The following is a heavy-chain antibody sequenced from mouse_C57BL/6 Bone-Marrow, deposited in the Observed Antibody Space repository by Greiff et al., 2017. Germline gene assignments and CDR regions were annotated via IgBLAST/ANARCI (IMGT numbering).Heavy chain of an antibody. J-gene: IGHJ2*01. V-gene: IGHV5-4*03. D-gene: IGHD1-1*01. CDR2: ISDGGSYT. CDR3: ITTVVARGYYFDY. Sequence: EVMLVESGGGLVKPGGSLKLSCAASGFTFSSYAMSWVRQTPEKRLEWVATISDGGSYTYYPDNVKGRFTISRDNAKNNLYLQMSHLKSEDTAMYYCITTVVARGYYFDYWGQGTTLTVSS. CDR1: GFTFSSYA.